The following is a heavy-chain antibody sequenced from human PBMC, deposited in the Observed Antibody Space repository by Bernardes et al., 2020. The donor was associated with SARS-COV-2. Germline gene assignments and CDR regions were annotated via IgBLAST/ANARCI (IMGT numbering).Heavy chain of an antibody. CDR1: GFTFSGYA. CDR2: ISGSGSAT. J-gene: IGHJ5*02. V-gene: IGHV3-23*01. D-gene: IGHD4-17*01. CDR3: AREDYELDL. Sequence: VWSLSLSCAASGFTFSGYAMTWVRQAPGKGLEWVSAISGSGSATYYTDSVKGRFTISRDNSKNTLFLQMNSLRAEDTALYFCAREDYELDLWGQGTLVTVSS.